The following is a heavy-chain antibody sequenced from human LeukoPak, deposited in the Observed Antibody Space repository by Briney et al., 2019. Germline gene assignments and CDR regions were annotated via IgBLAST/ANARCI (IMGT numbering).Heavy chain of an antibody. V-gene: IGHV1-2*02. CDR3: ARADRLHGGPYLIGP. CDR1: GYSFTDYY. D-gene: IGHD2-21*01. J-gene: IGHJ5*02. CDR2: INPNSGGT. Sequence: ASVTVSCKTSGYSFTDYYMHWVCQAPGQGLEWMGWINPNSGGTSSAQKFQGRVTMTRDTSISTVYMEVSWLTSDDTAIYYCARADRLHGGPYLIGPWGQGTLVTVSS.